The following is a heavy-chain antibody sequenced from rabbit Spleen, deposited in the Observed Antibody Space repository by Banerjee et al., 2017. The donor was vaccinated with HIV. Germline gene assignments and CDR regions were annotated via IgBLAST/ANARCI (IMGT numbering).Heavy chain of an antibody. CDR2: IAGSGSGFA. J-gene: IGHJ4*01. V-gene: IGHV1S45*01. CDR3: ARGVIGDGNYIHDINF. Sequence: QEQLKESGGGLVQTGGSLKLSCTASGFSFSNKAVMCWVRQAPGKGLEWVSCIAGSGSGFAYSATWAKGRFTCSKTSSTTVTLQMTSLTVADTATYFCARGVIGDGNYIHDINFWGPGTLVTVS. D-gene: IGHD1-1*01. CDR1: GFSFSNKAV.